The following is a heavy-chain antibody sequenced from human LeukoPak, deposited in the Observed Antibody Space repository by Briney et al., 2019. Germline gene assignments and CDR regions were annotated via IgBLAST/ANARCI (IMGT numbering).Heavy chain of an antibody. CDR1: GGSFSGYY. V-gene: IGHV4-34*01. D-gene: IGHD3-9*01. Sequence: SETLSLTCAVYGGSFSGYYWSWIRQPPGKGLEWIGEINHSGSNNYNPSLKSRVTISVDTSKNQFSLKLSSVTAADTAVYYCARGTPILTGYSSYFDYWGQGTLVTVSS. CDR3: ARGTPILTGYSSYFDY. J-gene: IGHJ4*02. CDR2: INHSGSN.